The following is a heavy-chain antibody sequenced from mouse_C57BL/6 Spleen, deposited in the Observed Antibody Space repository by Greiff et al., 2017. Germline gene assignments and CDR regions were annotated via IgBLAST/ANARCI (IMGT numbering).Heavy chain of an antibody. J-gene: IGHJ4*01. CDR3: ARGGYYYAMDY. Sequence: EVQGVESGGGLVKPGGSLKLSCAASGFTFSDYGMHWVRQAPEKGLEWVAYISSGSSTIYYADTVKGRFTITRANAKNTLFLQMTRLRYEDTAMDYCARGGYYYAMDYWGQGTSVTVSS. V-gene: IGHV5-17*01. CDR1: GFTFSDYG. CDR2: ISSGSSTI.